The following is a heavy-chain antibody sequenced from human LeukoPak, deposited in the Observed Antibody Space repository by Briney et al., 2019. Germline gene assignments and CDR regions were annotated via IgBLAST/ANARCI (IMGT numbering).Heavy chain of an antibody. V-gene: IGHV3-7*01. J-gene: IGHJ1*01. CDR2: INQDGSES. D-gene: IGHD4-11*01. Sequence: GGSLRLSCAASGFTFSSYAMSWVRQAPGKGLEWVANINQDGSESYYVDSVKGRFTISRDNDKNSLFLQMNSLRAEDTAVYYCATYSTRNAREFQSWGQGTLVTVSS. CDR1: GFTFSSYA. CDR3: ATYSTRNAREFQS.